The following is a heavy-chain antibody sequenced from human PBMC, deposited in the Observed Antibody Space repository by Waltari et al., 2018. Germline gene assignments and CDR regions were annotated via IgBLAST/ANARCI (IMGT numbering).Heavy chain of an antibody. CDR3: ARRRGGGYWYFDL. J-gene: IGHJ2*01. CDR1: GSTLGTYW. CDR2: IKQNGREK. Sequence: EVQLVESGGGLVQPGGSLRLSCVGAGSTLGTYWMSWVRHSPGKGLEWVANIKQNGREKSYVDSVKGRFIISRDDAQNSLYLQLNSLRAEDTAVYYCARRRGGGYWYFDLWGRGTLVTVSS. V-gene: IGHV3-7*01. D-gene: IGHD2-15*01.